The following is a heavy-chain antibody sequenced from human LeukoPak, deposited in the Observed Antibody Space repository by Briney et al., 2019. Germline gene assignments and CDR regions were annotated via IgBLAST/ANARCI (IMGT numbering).Heavy chain of an antibody. CDR3: ARVGAVAGTRWFDP. J-gene: IGHJ5*02. D-gene: IGHD6-19*01. Sequence: PSQTLSLTCAVSGGSISSGGYSWSWIRQPPGKGLEWIGYIYHSGSTYYNPSLKSRVTISVDRSKNQFSLKLSSVTAADTAVYYCARVGAVAGTRWFDPWGQGTLVTVSS. CDR1: GGSISSGGYS. CDR2: IYHSGST. V-gene: IGHV4-30-2*01.